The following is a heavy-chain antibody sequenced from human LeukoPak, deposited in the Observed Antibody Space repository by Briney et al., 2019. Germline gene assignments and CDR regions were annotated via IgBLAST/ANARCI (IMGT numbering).Heavy chain of an antibody. V-gene: IGHV1-69*13. Sequence: GASVKVSCKASGGTFTSYAISWVRQAPGQGLEWMGGIIPIFGTANYAQKFQGRVTITADESTSTAYMELSSLRSEDTAVYYCATGEVGATGAFDYWGQGTLVTVSS. CDR3: ATGEVGATGAFDY. J-gene: IGHJ4*02. CDR2: IIPIFGTA. CDR1: GGTFTSYA. D-gene: IGHD1-26*01.